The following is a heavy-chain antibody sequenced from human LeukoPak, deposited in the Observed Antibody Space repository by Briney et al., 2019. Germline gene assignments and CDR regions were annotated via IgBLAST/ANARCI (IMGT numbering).Heavy chain of an antibody. D-gene: IGHD2-2*01. J-gene: IGHJ3*02. CDR2: IYYSGST. Sequence: SETLSLTGTVSGGSISSGGYYWSWIRQHPGKGLEWIGYIYYSGSTYYNPSLKSRVTISVDTSKNQFSLKLSSVTAADTAVYYCASLGYCSSTSCAKQTDAFDIWGQGTMVTVSS. CDR3: ASLGYCSSTSCAKQTDAFDI. CDR1: GGSISSGGYY. V-gene: IGHV4-31*03.